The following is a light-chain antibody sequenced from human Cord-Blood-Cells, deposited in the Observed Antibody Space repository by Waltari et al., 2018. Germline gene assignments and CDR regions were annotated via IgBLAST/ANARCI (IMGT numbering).Light chain of an antibody. CDR3: QAWDSSTAVV. CDR2: QDS. J-gene: IGLJ2*01. CDR1: KLGDKY. Sequence: SYELTQPPSVSVSPGQTASITCPGDKLGDKYACWYQQEPGQSPVLVIYQDSKRPSGIPERFSGSNSGNTATLTISGTQAMEEADYYCQAWDSSTAVVFGGGTKLTVL. V-gene: IGLV3-1*01.